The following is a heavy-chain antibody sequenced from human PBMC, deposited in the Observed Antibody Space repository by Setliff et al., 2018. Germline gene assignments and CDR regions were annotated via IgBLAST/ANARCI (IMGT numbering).Heavy chain of an antibody. J-gene: IGHJ4*02. Sequence: GGSLRLSCAASGFIFDDYAMHWVRQAPGKGLEWVSGIRAGSDNIAYADSVKGRFTISRDNAKNSLYLQFDSLRPDDTAFYYCARGHCTSISCFLDHWGQGMMVTVSS. V-gene: IGHV3-9*01. CDR1: GFIFDDYA. CDR3: ARGHCTSISCFLDH. CDR2: IRAGSDNI. D-gene: IGHD2-8*01.